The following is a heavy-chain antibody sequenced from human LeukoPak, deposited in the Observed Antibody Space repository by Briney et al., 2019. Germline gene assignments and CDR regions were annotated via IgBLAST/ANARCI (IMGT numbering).Heavy chain of an antibody. V-gene: IGHV1-2*02. CDR3: ATNILVRDIINWFDP. Sequence: ASGKVSCKASGYSFADYYMHWVRQAPGQGREWKGWIKPNSGDTMSAQKFQGRVIMTRDTSTGTAYMELSSLRYDDTAVYYCATNILVRDIINWFDPWGQGTLVTVSS. CDR2: IKPNSGDT. CDR1: GYSFADYY. D-gene: IGHD3-10*01. J-gene: IGHJ5*02.